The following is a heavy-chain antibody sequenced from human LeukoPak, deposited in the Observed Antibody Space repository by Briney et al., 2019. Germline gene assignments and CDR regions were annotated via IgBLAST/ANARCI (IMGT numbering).Heavy chain of an antibody. CDR3: AKNYYGSGSYYNGFDY. CDR2: ISGSGGST. J-gene: IGHJ4*02. CDR1: GFTFSSYG. Sequence: GGSLRLSCAASGFTFSSYGMSWVRQAPGKGLEWVSAISGSGGSTYYADSVKGRFTISRDNSKNTLYLQVNSLRAEDTAVYYCAKNYYGSGSYYNGFDYWGQGTLVTVSS. D-gene: IGHD3-10*01. V-gene: IGHV3-23*01.